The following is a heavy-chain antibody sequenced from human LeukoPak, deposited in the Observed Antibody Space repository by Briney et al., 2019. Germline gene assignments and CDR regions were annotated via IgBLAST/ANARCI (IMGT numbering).Heavy chain of an antibody. J-gene: IGHJ3*02. Sequence: PSETLSLTCTVSGYSISSGFYWGWIRQPPGKGLEWIGSIYHSGSTYYNPSLKSRVTISVDTSRNQFSLKLSSVTAADTAVYYCAGVRGGAFDIWGQGTMVTVSS. V-gene: IGHV4-38-2*02. D-gene: IGHD3-10*01. CDR2: IYHSGST. CDR1: GYSISSGFY. CDR3: AGVRGGAFDI.